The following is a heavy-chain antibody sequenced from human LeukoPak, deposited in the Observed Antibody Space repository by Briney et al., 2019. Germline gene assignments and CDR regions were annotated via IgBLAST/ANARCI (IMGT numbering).Heavy chain of an antibody. CDR2: IYYSGST. D-gene: IGHD2-2*01. J-gene: IGHJ6*03. Sequence: SETLSLTCTVSGGSISSYYWSWIRQPPGKGLEWIGYIYYSGSTNYNPSLKSRVTISVDTSKNQFSLKLSSVTAADTAVYYCARDRIGVVVPAARNYYYYMDVWGKGTTVTVSS. CDR3: ARDRIGVVVPAARNYYYYMDV. V-gene: IGHV4-59*01. CDR1: GGSISSYY.